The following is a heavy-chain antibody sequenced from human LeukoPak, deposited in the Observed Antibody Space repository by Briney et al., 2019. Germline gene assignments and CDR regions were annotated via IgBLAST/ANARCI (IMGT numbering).Heavy chain of an antibody. CDR2: IYYSGYT. J-gene: IGHJ4*02. V-gene: IGHV4-59*01. CDR3: AGRDGYNWRIDY. D-gene: IGHD5-24*01. CDR1: GGSISSYY. Sequence: SETLSLTCTVSGGSISSYYWSWIRQPPGKGLEWIGYIYYSGYTNYNPSLKSRVTISVDTSKNQFSLKLSSVTAADTAVYYCAGRDGYNWRIDYWGQGTLVTVSS.